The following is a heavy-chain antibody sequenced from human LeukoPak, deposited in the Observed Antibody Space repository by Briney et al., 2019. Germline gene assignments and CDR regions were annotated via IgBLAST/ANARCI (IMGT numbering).Heavy chain of an antibody. J-gene: IGHJ4*02. Sequence: PSETLSLTCAVSGYSISSGYYWGGIRQPPGKGLEWIGSIYHSGSTNYNPSLKSRVTISVDTSKNQFSLKLSSVTAADTAVYYCARGTYDSSGYYSENWGQGTLVTVSS. D-gene: IGHD3-22*01. CDR3: ARGTYDSSGYYSEN. CDR2: IYHSGST. V-gene: IGHV4-38-2*01. CDR1: GYSISSGYY.